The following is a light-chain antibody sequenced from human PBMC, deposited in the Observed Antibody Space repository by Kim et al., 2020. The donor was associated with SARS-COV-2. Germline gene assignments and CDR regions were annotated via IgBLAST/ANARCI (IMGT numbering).Light chain of an antibody. CDR3: QSYDSSLSGYVV. CDR2: GNS. Sequence: QSVLTQPPSVSGAPGQRVTISCTGSSSNIGAGYDVHWYQQLPGTAPKLLIYGNSNRPSGVPDRFSGSKSGTSASLATTGLQAEDEADYYCQSYDSSLSGYVVFGGGTQLTVL. V-gene: IGLV1-40*01. J-gene: IGLJ2*01. CDR1: SSNIGAGYD.